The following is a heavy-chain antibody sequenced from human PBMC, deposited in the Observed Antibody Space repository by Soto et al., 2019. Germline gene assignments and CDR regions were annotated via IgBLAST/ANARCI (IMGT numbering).Heavy chain of an antibody. CDR3: ARGPDKSYRSTLAY. Sequence: GGSLRLSCAGSGFTFSSFWMSWVRQAPGKGLEWVAKIKQDGSEKYYVDSVKGRFTVSRDNAENSLYLQMNSPRAEDTAMYYCARGPDKSYRSTLAYWGQGTLVTVSS. CDR2: IKQDGSEK. J-gene: IGHJ4*02. D-gene: IGHD3-16*02. V-gene: IGHV3-7*01. CDR1: GFTFSSFW.